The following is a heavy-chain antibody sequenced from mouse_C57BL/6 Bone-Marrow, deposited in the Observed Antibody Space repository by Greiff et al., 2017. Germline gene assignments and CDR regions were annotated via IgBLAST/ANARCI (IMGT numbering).Heavy chain of an antibody. V-gene: IGHV5-9-1*02. Sequence: EVKLVESGAGLVKPGGSLKLSCAASGFTFSSYAMSWVRQTPEKRLEWVAYISSGGDYIYYADTVKGRFTISRDNARNTLYLQVSSLKSEDTAMYYCTRGSSGYAWFAYWGQGTLVTVSA. CDR2: ISSGGDYI. D-gene: IGHD3-2*02. CDR1: GFTFSSYA. J-gene: IGHJ3*01. CDR3: TRGSSGYAWFAY.